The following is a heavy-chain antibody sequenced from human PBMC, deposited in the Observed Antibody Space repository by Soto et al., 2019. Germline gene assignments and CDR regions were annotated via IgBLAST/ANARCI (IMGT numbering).Heavy chain of an antibody. Sequence: PGPTLVNPTQTLTLTCTFSGFSFTTAGVAVGWIRQTPGGALEWLTLIYYNDDRRFSPSLKTRLTITGGTSKNQVVLSLTNVDPGDTATYFSADSDGGYENIYLVFWAQGIPVTVSS. CDR1: GFSFTTAGVA. CDR3: ADSDGGYENIYLVF. V-gene: IGHV2-5*01. D-gene: IGHD5-12*01. J-gene: IGHJ4*02. CDR2: IYYNDDR.